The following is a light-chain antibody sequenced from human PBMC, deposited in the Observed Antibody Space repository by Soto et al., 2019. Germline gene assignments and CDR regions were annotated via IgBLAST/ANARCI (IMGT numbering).Light chain of an antibody. Sequence: QSVLTQPPSVSGSPGQSVTISCTGTSGDVGTHNLVSWYQQPPGTAPKLMIYEVSNRPSGVPDRFSGSKSGNTASLTISGLQTEDEADYYCSSYTSSDTFVFGGGTKVTVL. CDR1: SGDVGTHNL. J-gene: IGLJ2*01. CDR3: SSYTSSDTFV. CDR2: EVS. V-gene: IGLV2-18*02.